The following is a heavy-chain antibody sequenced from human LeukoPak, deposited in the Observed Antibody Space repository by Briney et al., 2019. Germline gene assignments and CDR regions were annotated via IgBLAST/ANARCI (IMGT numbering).Heavy chain of an antibody. CDR2: ISGSGGST. Sequence: GGSLRLSCAASGFTFSSYAMSWVRQAPGKGLEWVSTISGSGGSTYYADSVKGRFTVSRDNSKNTLYLQINSLRGEDTAVYYCAKGKYSSGGVPDYWGQGTLVTVSS. V-gene: IGHV3-23*01. D-gene: IGHD6-19*01. J-gene: IGHJ4*02. CDR1: GFTFSSYA. CDR3: AKGKYSSGGVPDY.